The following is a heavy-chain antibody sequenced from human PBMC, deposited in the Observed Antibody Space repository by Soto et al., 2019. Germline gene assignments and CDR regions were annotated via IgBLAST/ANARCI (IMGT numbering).Heavy chain of an antibody. J-gene: IGHJ3*02. CDR2: IRSKANSYAT. CDR3: TRHSLPITIFLPSDAFDI. CDR1: GFTFSGSA. V-gene: IGHV3-73*01. D-gene: IGHD3-3*01. Sequence: EVQLVESGGGLVQPGGSLKLSCAASGFTFSGSAMHWVRQASGKGLEWVGRIRSKANSYATAYAASVKGRFTISRDDSKNTAYLQMNSLKTEDTAVYYCTRHSLPITIFLPSDAFDICGQGTMVTVSS.